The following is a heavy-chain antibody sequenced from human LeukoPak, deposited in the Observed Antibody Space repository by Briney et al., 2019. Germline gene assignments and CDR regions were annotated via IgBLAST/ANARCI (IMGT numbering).Heavy chain of an antibody. Sequence: SETLSLTCAVYGGSFSGYYWSWIRQPPGKGPEWIGEINHSGSTNYNPSLKSRVTISVDTSKNQFSLKLSSVTAADTAVYYCANSGYDSTYDYWGQGTLVTVSS. D-gene: IGHD5-12*01. CDR2: INHSGST. CDR3: ANSGYDSTYDY. CDR1: GGSFSGYY. J-gene: IGHJ4*02. V-gene: IGHV4-34*01.